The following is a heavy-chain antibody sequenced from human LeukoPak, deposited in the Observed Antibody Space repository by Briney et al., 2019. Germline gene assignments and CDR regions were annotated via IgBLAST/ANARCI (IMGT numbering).Heavy chain of an antibody. CDR3: ARLRPTAVVTLPYYYYMDV. D-gene: IGHD4-23*01. CDR1: GGSFSGYY. V-gene: IGHV4-34*01. Sequence: SETLSLTCAVYGGSFSGYYWSWIRQPPGKGLEWIGEINHSGSTNYNPSLKSRVTISVDTSKNQFSLKLSSVTAADTAVYYCARLRPTAVVTLPYYYYMDVWGKGTTVTISS. J-gene: IGHJ6*03. CDR2: INHSGST.